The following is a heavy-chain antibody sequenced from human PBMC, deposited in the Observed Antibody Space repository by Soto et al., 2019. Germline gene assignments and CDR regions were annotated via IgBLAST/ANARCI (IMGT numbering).Heavy chain of an antibody. D-gene: IGHD6-13*01. V-gene: IGHV4-31*03. CDR1: GGSICSGGYY. CDR3: ARVLAAAEAFDI. Sequence: PSETLSLTCTVSGGSICSGGYYWSWIRQHPGKGLEWIGYIYYSGSTYYNPSLKSRVTISVDTSKNQFSLKLSSVTAADTAVYYCARVLAAAEAFDIWGQGTMVTVSS. J-gene: IGHJ3*02. CDR2: IYYSGST.